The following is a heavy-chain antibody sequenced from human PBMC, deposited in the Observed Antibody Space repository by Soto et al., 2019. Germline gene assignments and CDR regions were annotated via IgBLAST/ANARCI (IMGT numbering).Heavy chain of an antibody. Sequence: SETLSLTCTVSGGSITSGGYYWSWIRQHPGKGLEWIGYIYYSGFTYYNPSLKSRVTLSVDTSTNQFSLKLFSLTAADTAVYYCARSVFPWGQGTLVTVSX. CDR3: ARSVFP. CDR1: GGSITSGGYY. CDR2: IYYSGFT. J-gene: IGHJ5*02. V-gene: IGHV4-31*03.